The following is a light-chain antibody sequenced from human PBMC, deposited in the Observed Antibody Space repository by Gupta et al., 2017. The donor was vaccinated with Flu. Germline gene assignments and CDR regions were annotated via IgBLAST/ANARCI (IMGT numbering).Light chain of an antibody. J-gene: IGKJ1*01. CDR3: QQRSNWPRT. V-gene: IGKV3-11*01. CDR1: QSVSSY. Sequence: IVLTQSPATLSLSPGDSATLSCRASQSVSSYLAWYQQTPGQAPRLLIYDASNRATGIPARFSGSGSGTDFTLTISSLEPEDFAVYYCQQRSNWPRTFGQGTKVEIK. CDR2: DAS.